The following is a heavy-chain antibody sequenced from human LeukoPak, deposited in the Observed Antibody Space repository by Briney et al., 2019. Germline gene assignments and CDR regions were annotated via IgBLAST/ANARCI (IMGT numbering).Heavy chain of an antibody. CDR2: IKQDGSEK. Sequence: GGSLRLSCTASGFTFSSYWMNWVRQAPGKGLEWVANIKQDGSEKYYVDSVKGRFTISRDNAKKSLYLQMNSLKAEDTAVYYCARETEMANLDYWGQGTLVTVSS. D-gene: IGHD5-24*01. J-gene: IGHJ4*02. CDR3: ARETEMANLDY. CDR1: GFTFSSYW. V-gene: IGHV3-7*04.